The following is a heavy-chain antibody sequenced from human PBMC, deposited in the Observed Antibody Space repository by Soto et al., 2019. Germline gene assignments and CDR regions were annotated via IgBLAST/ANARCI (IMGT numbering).Heavy chain of an antibody. J-gene: IGHJ4*02. Sequence: PSETLSLTCAVYGGSFSGYYWRWIRQPPGKGLEWIGEINHSGSTNNNPSLKSRVTISVDTSKNQFSLKLSSVTAADTAVYYCARGPRYNWNDVLDYWGQGTLVTVSS. V-gene: IGHV4-34*01. D-gene: IGHD1-20*01. CDR1: GGSFSGYY. CDR3: ARGPRYNWNDVLDY. CDR2: INHSGST.